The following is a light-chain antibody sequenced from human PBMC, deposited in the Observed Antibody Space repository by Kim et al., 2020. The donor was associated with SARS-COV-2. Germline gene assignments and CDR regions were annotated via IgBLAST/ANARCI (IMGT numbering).Light chain of an antibody. Sequence: QSALTQPASVSGSPGQSITISCTGTSSDIGAYNYVSWCQQHPGKAPKVIIFEVTKWPSGVSNRFSGSKSANTASLTISGLQAEDEADYYCTSYTSGNAWVFGGGTKVTVL. V-gene: IGLV2-14*01. CDR1: SSDIGAYNY. CDR3: TSYTSGNAWV. J-gene: IGLJ3*02. CDR2: EVT.